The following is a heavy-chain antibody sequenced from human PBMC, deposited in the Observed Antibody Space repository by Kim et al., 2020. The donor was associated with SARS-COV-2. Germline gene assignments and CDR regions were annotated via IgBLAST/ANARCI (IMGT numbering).Heavy chain of an antibody. J-gene: IGHJ4*02. CDR1: GFNFSSYE. Sequence: GGSLRLSCSASGFNFSSYEMNWVRQVPGKGLEWLSYISRSGATIDYTDSVKGRFIMSRDNTKNSLSLQMDSLRVDDTAIYYCAREQTTSGFDYWGQGTLVTVSS. D-gene: IGHD6-19*01. V-gene: IGHV3-48*03. CDR3: AREQTTSGFDY. CDR2: ISRSGATI.